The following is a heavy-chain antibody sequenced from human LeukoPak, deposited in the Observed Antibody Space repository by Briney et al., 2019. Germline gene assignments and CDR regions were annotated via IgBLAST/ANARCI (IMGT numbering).Heavy chain of an antibody. CDR2: IYTSGST. CDR1: GGSISSYY. D-gene: IGHD6-13*01. CDR3: ARGLRIAATRMGYYFDY. J-gene: IGHJ4*02. V-gene: IGHV4-4*07. Sequence: SGTLSLTCTVSGGSISSYYWSWIRQPAGKGLEWIGRIYTSGSTNYNPSLKSRVTMSVDTSKNQFSLKLSSVTAADTAVYYCARGLRIAATRMGYYFDYWGQGTLVTVSS.